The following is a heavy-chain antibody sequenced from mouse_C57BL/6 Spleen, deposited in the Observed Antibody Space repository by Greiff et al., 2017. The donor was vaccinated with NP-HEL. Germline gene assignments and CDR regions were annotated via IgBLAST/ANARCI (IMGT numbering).Heavy chain of an antibody. D-gene: IGHD1-1*01. CDR1: GYTFTDYY. J-gene: IGHJ3*01. Sequence: EVQLQQSGPELVKPGASVKISCKASGYTFTDYYMNWVKQSHGKSLEWIGDINPNNGGTSYNQKFKGKATLTVDKSSSTAYMELSSLTSEDSAVYYCASAGYYGSLAYWGQGTLVTVSA. CDR2: INPNNGGT. CDR3: ASAGYYGSLAY. V-gene: IGHV1-26*01.